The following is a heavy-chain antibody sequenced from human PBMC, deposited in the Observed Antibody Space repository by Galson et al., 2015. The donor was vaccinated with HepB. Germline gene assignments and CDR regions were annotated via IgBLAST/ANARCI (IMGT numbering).Heavy chain of an antibody. J-gene: IGHJ3*01. CDR3: ARRGGSYDSSDYHNGWAAFDF. V-gene: IGHV3-72*01. CDR1: GFTFSDYY. Sequence: SLRLSCAASGFTFSDYYMDWVRQAPGKGLEWVGRIRNKANGYTTEYDASVKGRFTISRDDSKNSVYLQMNSLRTEDTAVYYCARRGGSYDSSDYHNGWAAFDFWGRGTMVTVSS. D-gene: IGHD3-22*01. CDR2: IRNKANGYTT.